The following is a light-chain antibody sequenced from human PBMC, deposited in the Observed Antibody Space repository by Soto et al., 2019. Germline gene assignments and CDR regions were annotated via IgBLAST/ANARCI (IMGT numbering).Light chain of an antibody. Sequence: EIVLTQSPGTLSLSPGDTATLSCRASQSVYSTYLAWYQHKVGQAPRLLIYGSSTRATGIPDRFSGSGSGTGFTLTIRRLEPEDFAAYYCQQYGSSPSTFGQGTKVEVK. CDR3: QQYGSSPST. J-gene: IGKJ1*01. V-gene: IGKV3-20*01. CDR1: QSVYSTY. CDR2: GSS.